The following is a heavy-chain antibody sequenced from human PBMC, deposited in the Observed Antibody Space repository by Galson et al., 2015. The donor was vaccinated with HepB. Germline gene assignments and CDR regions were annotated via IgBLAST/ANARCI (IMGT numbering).Heavy chain of an antibody. D-gene: IGHD2-21*02. CDR1: GYTFTSYA. J-gene: IGHJ3*02. CDR3: ARDRVVTAIHDAFDI. CDR2: INTNTGNP. Sequence: SVKVSCKASGYTFTSYAMNWVRQAPGQGLEWMGWINTNTGNPTYAQGFTGRFVFSLDTSVSTAYLQISSLKADDTALYYCARDRVVTAIHDAFDIWGQGTMVTVSS. V-gene: IGHV7-4-1*02.